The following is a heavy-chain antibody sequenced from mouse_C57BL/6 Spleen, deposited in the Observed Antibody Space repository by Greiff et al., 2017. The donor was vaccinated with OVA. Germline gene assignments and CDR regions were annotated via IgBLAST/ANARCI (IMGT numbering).Heavy chain of an antibody. Sequence: QVQLQQPGAELVRPGSSVKLSCKASGYTFTSYWMHWVKQRPIQGLEWIGNIDPSDGGTNYNQKFKDKATLTVDKSSSTAYMQLSSLTSEDSAVYYCARGYAMDYWGQGTSVTVSS. CDR3: ARGYAMDY. CDR1: GYTFTSYW. V-gene: IGHV1-52*01. J-gene: IGHJ4*01. CDR2: IDPSDGGT.